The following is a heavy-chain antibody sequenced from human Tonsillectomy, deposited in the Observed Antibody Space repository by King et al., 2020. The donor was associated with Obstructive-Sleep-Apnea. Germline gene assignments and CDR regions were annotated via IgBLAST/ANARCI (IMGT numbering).Heavy chain of an antibody. CDR1: GFTFSSSW. V-gene: IGHV3-7*03. CDR3: ARDLYCSTIDCYQGSGVFDY. Sequence: EVQLVESGGGLVQPGGSLRLSCAASGFTFSSSWMSWVRKAPGKGLEWVANIKQDGSEKYYVDSVTGRFTISRDNAKNSLYLQMNSLRAEDTAVYYCARDLYCSTIDCYQGSGVFDYWGQGSLVTVSS. J-gene: IGHJ4*02. CDR2: IKQDGSEK. D-gene: IGHD2-2*01.